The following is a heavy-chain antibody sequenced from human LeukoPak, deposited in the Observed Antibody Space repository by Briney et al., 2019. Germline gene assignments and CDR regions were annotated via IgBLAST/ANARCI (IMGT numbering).Heavy chain of an antibody. CDR3: ARGRGSWYFDL. V-gene: IGHV4-39*07. J-gene: IGHJ2*01. CDR1: GGSISSSSYY. D-gene: IGHD3-10*01. Sequence: PSETLSLTCTVSGGSISSSSYYWGWIRQPPGKGLEWIGSIYYSGSTYYNPSLKSRVTISVDTSKNQFSLKLSSVTAADTAVYYCARGRGSWYFDLWSRGTLVTVSS. CDR2: IYYSGST.